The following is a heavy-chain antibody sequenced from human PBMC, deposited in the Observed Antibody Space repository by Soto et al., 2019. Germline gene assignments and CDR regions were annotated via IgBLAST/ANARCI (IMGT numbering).Heavy chain of an antibody. CDR1: GGYISGVYYS. Sequence: SDTLSLTFAVSGGYISGVYYSWSWIRQPPGKGLELLGLLYNSGSTYYNSSLKSRVTISVDRSKNHFFMNLTSVTAADTAVYYCATYRKFFKXWGQVTKFTV. J-gene: IGHJ3*02. CDR2: LYNSGST. V-gene: IGHV4-30-2*01. CDR3: ATYRKFFKX.